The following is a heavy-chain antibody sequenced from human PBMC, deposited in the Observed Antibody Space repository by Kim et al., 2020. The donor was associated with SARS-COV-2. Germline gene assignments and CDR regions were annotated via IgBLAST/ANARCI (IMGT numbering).Heavy chain of an antibody. V-gene: IGHV3-73*01. CDR1: GFTFSAYA. CDR2: IRNKAKSYET. J-gene: IGHJ5*02. Sequence: GGSLRLSCAASGFTFSAYAVQWVRQASGKGLEWVGRIRNKAKSYETAYAASVKDRFTISSDNPKYTAYMQMNSLTTEDKAVYYGSWHSDTSGYDLWGQGT. CDR3: SWHSDTSGYDL. D-gene: IGHD3-22*01.